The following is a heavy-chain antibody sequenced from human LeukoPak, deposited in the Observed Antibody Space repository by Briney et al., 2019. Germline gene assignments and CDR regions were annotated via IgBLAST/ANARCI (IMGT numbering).Heavy chain of an antibody. CDR3: TTTSVTAIIDFYFQH. CDR2: IKSKTDGGTT. D-gene: IGHD2-21*02. Sequence: GGSLRLSCAASGFTFSNAWMSWVRQAPGKGLEWVGRIKSKTDGGTTDYAAPVKGRFTISRDDSKNTLYLQMNSLKTEDTAVYYCTTTSVTAIIDFYFQHWGQGTLVTVSS. J-gene: IGHJ1*01. CDR1: GFTFSNAW. V-gene: IGHV3-15*01.